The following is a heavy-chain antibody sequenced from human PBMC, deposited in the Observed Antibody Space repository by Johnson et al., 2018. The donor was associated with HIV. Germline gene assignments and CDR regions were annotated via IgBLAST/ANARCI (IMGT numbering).Heavy chain of an antibody. D-gene: IGHD5-18*01. Sequence: EVQLVEYGGGVVQPGRSLRLSCAASGFTFSNYAMSWVRQAPGQGLEWVSATGANGGDTIYADSVKARFTMSRDNSKNTLYLQMNNLRAEDTAVYYCARDQATAEDDAFDIWGQGTMVTVSS. CDR3: ARDQATAEDDAFDI. J-gene: IGHJ3*02. CDR2: TGANGGDT. CDR1: GFTFSNYA. V-gene: IGHV3-23*04.